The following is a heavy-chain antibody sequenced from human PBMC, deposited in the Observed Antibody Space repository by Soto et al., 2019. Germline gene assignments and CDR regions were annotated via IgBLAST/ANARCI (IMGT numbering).Heavy chain of an antibody. J-gene: IGHJ3*02. D-gene: IGHD6-19*01. V-gene: IGHV1-8*01. Sequence: QVQLVQSGAEVKKPGASVKVSCKTSGYTFTSYDINWVRQATGQGLEWMGWMNPNSGNTAYAQKFQGRVTMTRNTSISTSYRELRSLRAEDSAVYCRARERSSGAVDTCAQGTMVTVSS. CDR2: MNPNSGNT. CDR3: ARERSSGAVDT. CDR1: GYTFTSYD.